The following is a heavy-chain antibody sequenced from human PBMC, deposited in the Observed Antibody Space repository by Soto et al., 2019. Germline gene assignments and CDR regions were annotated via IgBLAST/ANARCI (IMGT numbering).Heavy chain of an antibody. CDR3: ARGRDKIVIPGVLDY. J-gene: IGHJ4*02. V-gene: IGHV3-73*01. CDR1: GFPFSGAA. CDR2: IRSKANSYAT. D-gene: IGHD3-22*01. Sequence: GGSLRLSCAASGFPFSGAAMHLVRPASGKGLEWVGRIRSKANSYATAYAASVKGRFTISRDDSKNTAYFQMNSLKTEDTAVYYCARGRDKIVIPGVLDYWGQGTLVTVSS.